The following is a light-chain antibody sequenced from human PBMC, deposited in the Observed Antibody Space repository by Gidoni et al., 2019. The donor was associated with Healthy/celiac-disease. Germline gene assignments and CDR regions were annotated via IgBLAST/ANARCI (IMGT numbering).Light chain of an antibody. Sequence: AIRMTQSPSSFSASTGDRVTITCRASQGISSYLAWYQQTPGKAPKLLIYAASTLQSGVPSRFSGSGSGTDFTLTISCLQSEDFATYYCQQYYSYPPTFXGXTKVEIK. CDR1: QGISSY. CDR3: QQYYSYPPT. CDR2: AAS. J-gene: IGKJ4*01. V-gene: IGKV1-8*01.